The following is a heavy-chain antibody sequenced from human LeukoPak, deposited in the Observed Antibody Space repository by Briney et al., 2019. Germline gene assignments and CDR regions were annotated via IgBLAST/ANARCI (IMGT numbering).Heavy chain of an antibody. CDR1: GYNFPKYW. V-gene: IGHV5-51*01. CDR3: ATPFHSESSAYFY. J-gene: IGHJ4*02. D-gene: IGHD3-22*01. Sequence: RHGESLKISCKGSGYNFPKYWMGWVRQMPGKGLEWMGIIYPGDSDIRYRPSFQGQVTISADKSISTAYLQWRSLKASDTGIYYCATPFHSESSAYFYWGQGTLVSVSS. CDR2: IYPGDSDI.